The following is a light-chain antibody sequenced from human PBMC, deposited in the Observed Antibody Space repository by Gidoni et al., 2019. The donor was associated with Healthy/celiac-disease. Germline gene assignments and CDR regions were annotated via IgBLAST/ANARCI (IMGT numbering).Light chain of an antibody. V-gene: IGKV1-39*01. CDR3: QQSYSTPLIFT. J-gene: IGKJ3*01. Sequence: DIQRTQSPSSLSASVGDRVTITCRASQSISSYLNWYQQKPGKAPKLLIYSASSLQSGVPSTFSGSGSGTDFTLTISSLQPEDFATYYCQQSYSTPLIFTFGPGTKVDIK. CDR2: SAS. CDR1: QSISSY.